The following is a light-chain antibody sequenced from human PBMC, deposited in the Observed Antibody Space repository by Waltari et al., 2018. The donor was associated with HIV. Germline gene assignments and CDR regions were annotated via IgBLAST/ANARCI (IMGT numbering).Light chain of an antibody. V-gene: IGKV6-21*01. CDR2: YAS. Sequence: EIVLTQSPDSQSVSPKEKVTITCRASQSICSSLHWYQQKPDQSPKLLIKYASRSFSGVPSRFRGSGSGTDFNLTINRLEGEDAATYYCHQSRSLPHTFGQGTKLEIK. CDR3: HQSRSLPHT. J-gene: IGKJ2*01. CDR1: QSICSS.